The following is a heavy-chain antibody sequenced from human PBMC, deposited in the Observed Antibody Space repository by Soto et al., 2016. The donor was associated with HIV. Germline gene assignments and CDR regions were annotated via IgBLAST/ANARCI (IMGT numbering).Heavy chain of an antibody. CDR2: INPNSGGT. J-gene: IGHJ3*02. V-gene: IGHV1-2*02. D-gene: IGHD1-1*01. Sequence: QVQLVQSGAEVKKPGASVKVSCKASGYTFTGYYMHWVRQAPGQGLEWMGWINPNSGGTNYAQKFQGRVTMTRDTSISTAYMELSRLRSDDTAVYYCARVSYDWNDAGAFDIWGQGTMVTVSS. CDR3: ARVSYDWNDAGAFDI. CDR1: GYTFTGYY.